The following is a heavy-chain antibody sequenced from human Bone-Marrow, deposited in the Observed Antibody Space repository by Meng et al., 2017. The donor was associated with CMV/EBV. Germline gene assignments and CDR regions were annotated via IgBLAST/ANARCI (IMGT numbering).Heavy chain of an antibody. CDR1: GGTFSSYA. J-gene: IGHJ1*01. Sequence: SVKVSCKASGGTFSSYAISWVRQAPGQGLEWMGGIIPIFGTANYAQKFQGRVTITTDESTSTAYMELSSLRSEDTAVYYCASQQASGPEYFQHWGQGTMVTVSS. D-gene: IGHD5-12*01. CDR2: IIPIFGTA. V-gene: IGHV1-69*05. CDR3: ASQQASGPEYFQH.